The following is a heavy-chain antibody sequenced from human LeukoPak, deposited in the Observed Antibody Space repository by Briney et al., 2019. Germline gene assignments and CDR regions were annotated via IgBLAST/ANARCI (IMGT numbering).Heavy chain of an antibody. CDR2: ISSSSSYI. D-gene: IGHD3-16*02. Sequence: GGSLRLSCAASGFTFSSYSMNWVRQAPGKGLEWVSSISSSSSYIYYADSAKGRFTISRDNAKNSLYLQMNSLRAEDTAVYYCARDLIVPARAFDIWGQGTMVTVSS. CDR1: GFTFSSYS. J-gene: IGHJ3*02. V-gene: IGHV3-21*01. CDR3: ARDLIVPARAFDI.